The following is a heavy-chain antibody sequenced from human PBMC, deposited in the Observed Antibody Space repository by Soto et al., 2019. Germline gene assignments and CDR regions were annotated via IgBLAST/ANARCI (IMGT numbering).Heavy chain of an antibody. CDR3: AKADYDFWSGYSQYYYGMDV. V-gene: IGHV3-23*01. CDR1: GFTFSSYA. D-gene: IGHD3-3*01. J-gene: IGHJ6*02. Sequence: EVQLLESGGGLVQPGGSLRLSFAASGFTFSSYAMSWVRQAPGKGLEWVSAISGSGGSTYYADSVKGRFTISRDNSKNTLYLQMNSLRAEDTAVYYCAKADYDFWSGYSQYYYGMDVWGQGTTVTVSS. CDR2: ISGSGGST.